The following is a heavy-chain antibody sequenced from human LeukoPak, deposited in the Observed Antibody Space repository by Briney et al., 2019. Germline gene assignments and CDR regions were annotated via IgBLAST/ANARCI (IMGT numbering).Heavy chain of an antibody. CDR3: ARERMERGFDP. CDR2: INPSGGST. D-gene: IGHD1-1*01. J-gene: IGHJ5*02. Sequence: GASVKVSCKASGYTFTSYYMHWVRQAPGQGLEWMGIINPSGGSTSYAQKFQGRVTMTRDTSTSTVYMELSSLGSEDTAVYYCARERMERGFDPWGQGTLVTVSS. V-gene: IGHV1-46*01. CDR1: GYTFTSYY.